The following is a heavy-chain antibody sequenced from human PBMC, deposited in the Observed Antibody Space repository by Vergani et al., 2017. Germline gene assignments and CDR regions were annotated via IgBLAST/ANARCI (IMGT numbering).Heavy chain of an antibody. V-gene: IGHV3-9*01. CDR3: AKSAVAALREDWFDP. CDR1: GFTFDDYA. Sequence: EVQLVESGGGLVQPGRSLRLSCAASGFTFDDYAMHWVRQAPGKGLEWVSGISWNRGSIGYADSVKGRFTISRDNAKNSLYLQMNSLRAEDTALYYCAKSAVAALREDWFDPWGQGTLVTVSS. D-gene: IGHD6-19*01. J-gene: IGHJ5*02. CDR2: ISWNRGSI.